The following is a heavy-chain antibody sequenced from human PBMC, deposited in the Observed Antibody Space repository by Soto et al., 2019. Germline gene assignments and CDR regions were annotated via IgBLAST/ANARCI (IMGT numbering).Heavy chain of an antibody. CDR2: INPDDGGT. Sequence: QVQLVQSGADVKEPGASVKLSCKASGYTLRDYYIQWVRQAPGQGREWVAMINPDDGGTRYAQRFQGRVTVTRDTSTSTVYMEMSNLRSEDTALYYCARDRPHAWLDPWGQGTLVTVSS. CDR3: ARDRPHAWLDP. J-gene: IGHJ5*02. V-gene: IGHV1-46*01. CDR1: GYTLRDYY.